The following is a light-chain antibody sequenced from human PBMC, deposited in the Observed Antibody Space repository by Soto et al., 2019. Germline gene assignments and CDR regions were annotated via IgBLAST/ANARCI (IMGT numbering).Light chain of an antibody. V-gene: IGLV2-8*01. J-gene: IGLJ2*01. Sequence: QSVLTQPPSASGSPGQSVTISCTGTSSDVGSSNFVSWYQLHSGKAPKLMIYEVSKRPSGVPDRFSGSKSGNTASLTVSGLQADDEAEYYCCSFGGTLSTGNKIVVFGGGTKLTVL. CDR2: EVS. CDR1: SSDVGSSNF. CDR3: CSFGGTLSTGNKIVV.